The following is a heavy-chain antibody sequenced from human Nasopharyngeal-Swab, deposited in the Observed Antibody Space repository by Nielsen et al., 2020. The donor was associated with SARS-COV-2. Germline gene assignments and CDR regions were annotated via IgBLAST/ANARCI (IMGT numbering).Heavy chain of an antibody. CDR1: GGSVSSSSYY. D-gene: IGHD3-10*01. CDR2: IYYSGST. V-gene: IGHV4-39*01. CDR3: ARVRVFTFDY. Sequence: SETLSLTCTVSGGSVSSSSYYWGWIRQPPGKGLEWIGSIYYSGSTYYNPSLKSRVTISVDTSKNQFSLKLSSVTAADTAVYYCARVRVFTFDYWGQGTLVTVSS. J-gene: IGHJ4*02.